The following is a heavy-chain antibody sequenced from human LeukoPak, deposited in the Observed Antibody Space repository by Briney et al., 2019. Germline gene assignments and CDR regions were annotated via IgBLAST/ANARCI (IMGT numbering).Heavy chain of an antibody. D-gene: IGHD3-9*01. CDR1: GFTFSSYG. V-gene: IGHV3-33*06. Sequence: GRSLRLSCAASGFTFSSYGIHWVRQAPGKGLEWVAVIWYDGSNKYYADSVKGRFTISRDNSKNTLSLQMNSLRAEDTAVYYCAKDVITIISPVDYWGQGTLVTVSS. J-gene: IGHJ4*02. CDR3: AKDVITIISPVDY. CDR2: IWYDGSNK.